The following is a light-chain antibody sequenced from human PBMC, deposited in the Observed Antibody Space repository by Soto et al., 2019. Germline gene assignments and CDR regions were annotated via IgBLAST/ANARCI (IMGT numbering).Light chain of an antibody. V-gene: IGKV3-11*01. J-gene: IGKJ1*01. CDR1: QSVSSY. Sequence: EIMLTQSPSTLSLSPGERATLSFRASQSVSSYLAWYQQKPGQAPRLLIYEASNRATGIPARFSGSGSGTDFALTISSLEPEDFASYYCQSNYILSWTFGQGTKVDIK. CDR2: EAS. CDR3: QSNYILSWT.